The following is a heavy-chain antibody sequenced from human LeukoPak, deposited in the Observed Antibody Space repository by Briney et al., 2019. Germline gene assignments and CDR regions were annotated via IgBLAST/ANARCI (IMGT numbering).Heavy chain of an antibody. D-gene: IGHD6-13*01. CDR1: GYPFTDYY. J-gene: IGHJ4*02. CDR2: INPNSGGT. Sequence: ASVKVSCKASGYPFTDYYMHWVRQAPGQGLEWMGWINPNSGGTNYAQKFQGRVTMTRDTSISTAYMELSRLRSDDTAVYYCARGREQQLAIRGNNFDYWGQGTLVTVSS. CDR3: ARGREQQLAIRGNNFDY. V-gene: IGHV1-2*02.